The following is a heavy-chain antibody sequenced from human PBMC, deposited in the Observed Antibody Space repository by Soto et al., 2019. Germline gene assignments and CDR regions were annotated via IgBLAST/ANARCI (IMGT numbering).Heavy chain of an antibody. D-gene: IGHD2-2*01. V-gene: IGHV4-59*01. J-gene: IGHJ6*02. CDR3: ARERYCSSTSCPYGRDV. CDR1: GGSISSYY. CDR2: IYYSGST. Sequence: NLSLTCTVSGGSISSYYWSWIRQPPGKGLEWIGYIYYSGSTNYNPSLKSRVTISVDTSKNQFSLNLSSVTAADTAVYYCARERYCSSTSCPYGRDVGGQGTTVTVS.